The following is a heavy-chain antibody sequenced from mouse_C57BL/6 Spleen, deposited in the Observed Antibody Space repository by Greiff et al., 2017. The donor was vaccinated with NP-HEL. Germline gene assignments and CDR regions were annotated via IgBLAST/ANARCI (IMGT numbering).Heavy chain of an antibody. V-gene: IGHV1-22*01. J-gene: IGHJ4*01. CDR3: ARNYGSPSAMDY. Sequence: VQLKQSGPELVKPGASVKMSCKASGYTFTDYNMHWVKQSHGKSLEWIGYINPNNGGTSYNQKFKGKATLTVDKPSSTAYMQLSSLTSEDSAVYYCARNYGSPSAMDYWGQGTSVTVSS. D-gene: IGHD1-1*01. CDR1: GYTFTDYN. CDR2: INPNNGGT.